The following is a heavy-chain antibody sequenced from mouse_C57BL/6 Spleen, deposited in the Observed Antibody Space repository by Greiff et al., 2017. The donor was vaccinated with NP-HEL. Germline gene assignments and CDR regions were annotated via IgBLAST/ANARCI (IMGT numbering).Heavy chain of an antibody. J-gene: IGHJ2*01. D-gene: IGHD2-3*01. V-gene: IGHV1-42*01. CDR2: INPRTGGT. Sequence: EVQLQQSGPELVKPGASVKISCKASGYSFTGYYMNWVKQSPEKSLEWIGEINPRTGGTTYNQKFKAKATLTVDKSSSTAYMQLKSLTSEDSAVXYCARGNDGYSYYFDYWGQGTTLTVSS. CDR1: GYSFTGYY. CDR3: ARGNDGYSYYFDY.